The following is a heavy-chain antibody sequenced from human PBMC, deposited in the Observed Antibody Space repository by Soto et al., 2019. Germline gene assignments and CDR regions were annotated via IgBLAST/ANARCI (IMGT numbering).Heavy chain of an antibody. J-gene: IGHJ6*02. V-gene: IGHV1-69*13. CDR3: ARWGIVGATNYYYYYGMDV. Sequence: SVKVSCKASGGTFSSYAISWVRQAPGQGLEWMGGIIPIFGTANYAQKFQGRVTITADESTSTAYMELSSLRSEDTAVYYCARWGIVGATNYYYYYGMDVWGQGTTVTVSS. D-gene: IGHD1-26*01. CDR1: GGTFSSYA. CDR2: IIPIFGTA.